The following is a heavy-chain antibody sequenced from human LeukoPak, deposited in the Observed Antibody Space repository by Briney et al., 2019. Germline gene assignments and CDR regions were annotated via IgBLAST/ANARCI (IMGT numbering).Heavy chain of an antibody. V-gene: IGHV4-59*01. CDR3: ARVASVYDSRGFHFGWFDP. Sequence: PSETLSLTCTVSGGSIAYYPWTWIRQPPGKRLEWIGYINDSGDTKYNPSLKSRVTISVDSSKKQFSLKLSSVTAADTAVYYCARVASVYDSRGFHFGWFDPWGQGTLVTVSS. CDR2: INDSGDT. D-gene: IGHD3-22*01. CDR1: GGSIAYYP. J-gene: IGHJ5*02.